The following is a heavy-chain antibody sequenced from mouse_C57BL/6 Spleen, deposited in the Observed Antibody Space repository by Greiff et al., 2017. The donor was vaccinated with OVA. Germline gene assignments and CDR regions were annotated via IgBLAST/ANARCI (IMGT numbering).Heavy chain of an antibody. J-gene: IGHJ2*01. D-gene: IGHD1-1*01. CDR3: ARTSYYGSSVKGYFDY. Sequence: EVQLVESWGGLVKPGGSLKLSCAASGFTFSDYGMHWVRQAPEKGLEWVAYISSGSSTIYYADTVKGRFTISRDNAKNTLFLQMTSLRSEDTAMYYCARTSYYGSSVKGYFDYWGQGTTLTVSS. V-gene: IGHV5-17*01. CDR2: ISSGSSTI. CDR1: GFTFSDYG.